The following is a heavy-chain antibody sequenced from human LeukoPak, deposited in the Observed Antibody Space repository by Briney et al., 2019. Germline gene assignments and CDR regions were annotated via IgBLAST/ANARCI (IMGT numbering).Heavy chain of an antibody. J-gene: IGHJ4*02. CDR3: AKDRDGYSYYFDY. CDR2: ISSSSSTI. CDR1: GFTFSSYS. Sequence: PGGSLRLSCAASGFTFSSYSMNWVRQAPGKGLEWVSYISSSSSTIYYADSVKGRFTISRDNAKNSLYLQMNSLRAEDTAVYYCAKDRDGYSYYFDYWGQGTLVTVSS. V-gene: IGHV3-48*01. D-gene: IGHD5-24*01.